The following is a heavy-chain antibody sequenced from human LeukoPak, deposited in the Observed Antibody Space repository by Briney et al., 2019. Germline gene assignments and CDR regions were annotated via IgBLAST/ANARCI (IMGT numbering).Heavy chain of an antibody. CDR2: ISSSTIYI. V-gene: IGHV3-21*01. J-gene: IGHJ4*02. CDR1: GFTFSSNT. D-gene: IGHD4-11*01. Sequence: GGSLRLSCAASGFTFSSNTMNWVRQAPGKGLEWVSSISSSTIYIYYADSLKGRFTISRDDAKNSLYLQMNSLRAEDTAVCYCASGMTTVPTGTHWGQGTLVTVSS. CDR3: ASGMTTVPTGTH.